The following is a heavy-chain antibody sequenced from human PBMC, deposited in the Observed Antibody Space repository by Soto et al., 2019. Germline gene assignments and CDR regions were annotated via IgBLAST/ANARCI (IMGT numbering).Heavy chain of an antibody. Sequence: EVQLVESGGGLVQPGGSLRLSCAASGFTFSSYWMHWVRHGPGKGLVWVSRINSDGSSTSYADSVKGRFTISRDNAKNTLYVQMNSLRAEDTAVYYCARLGYSYGHDYFDYWGQGTLVTVSS. CDR3: ARLGYSYGHDYFDY. CDR1: GFTFSSYW. D-gene: IGHD5-18*01. CDR2: INSDGSST. J-gene: IGHJ4*02. V-gene: IGHV3-74*01.